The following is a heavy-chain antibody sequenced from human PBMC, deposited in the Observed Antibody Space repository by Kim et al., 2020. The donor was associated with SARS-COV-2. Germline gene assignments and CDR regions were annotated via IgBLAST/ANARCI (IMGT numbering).Heavy chain of an antibody. V-gene: IGHV3-23*01. CDR2: IVRTTGT. J-gene: IGHJ4*02. Sequence: GGSLRLSCAASGFNFNSFAMSWVRHAPGKGLEWVSGIVRTTGTYYADSVKGRFTISRDVSRNTVYLQMNSLRAEDTAVYYCAKDRISCDGFWEFDSWGQGTQVTVSS. CDR3: AKDRISCDGFWEFDS. D-gene: IGHD3-3*01. CDR1: GFNFNSFA.